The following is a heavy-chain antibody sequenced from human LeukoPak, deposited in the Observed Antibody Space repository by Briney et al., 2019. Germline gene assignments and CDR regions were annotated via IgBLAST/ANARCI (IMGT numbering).Heavy chain of an antibody. V-gene: IGHV4-30-2*01. CDR2: IYHSGST. CDR3: ASTIYGLPYFDY. J-gene: IGHJ4*02. Sequence: SQTLSLTCAVSGGSISSGGYSWSWIRQPPGKGLEWIGYIYHSGSTYYNPSLKSRVTISVDRSKNQFSLKLSSVTAADTAVYYCASTIYGLPYFDYWGQGTLVTVSS. D-gene: IGHD2/OR15-2a*01. CDR1: GGSISSGGYS.